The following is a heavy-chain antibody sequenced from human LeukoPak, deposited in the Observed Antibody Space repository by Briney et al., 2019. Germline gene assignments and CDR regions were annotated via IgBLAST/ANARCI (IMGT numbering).Heavy chain of an antibody. Sequence: GGSLRLSCAASGFTFDDYATHWVRQAPGKGLEWVSGISWNSGSIGYADSAKGRFTISRDNAKNSLYLQMNSLRAEDTALYYCAKDMSGGSGTQGAYFDYWGQGTLVTVSS. D-gene: IGHD3-10*01. V-gene: IGHV3-9*01. CDR1: GFTFDDYA. CDR2: ISWNSGSI. J-gene: IGHJ4*02. CDR3: AKDMSGGSGTQGAYFDY.